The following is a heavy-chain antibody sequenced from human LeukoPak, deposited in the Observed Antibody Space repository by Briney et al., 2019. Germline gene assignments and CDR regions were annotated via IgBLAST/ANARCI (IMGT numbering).Heavy chain of an antibody. D-gene: IGHD3-16*01. CDR2: ISSSSSYI. V-gene: IGHV3-21*01. CDR3: ARDTRFALDAFDI. J-gene: IGHJ3*02. CDR1: GFTFSSYS. Sequence: GGSLRLSCAASGFTFSSYSMNWVRQAPGKGLEWVSSISSSSSYIYYADSVKGRFTISRDNAKNSLYLQMNSLRAEDTAVYYCARDTRFALDAFDIWGQGTMVTVSS.